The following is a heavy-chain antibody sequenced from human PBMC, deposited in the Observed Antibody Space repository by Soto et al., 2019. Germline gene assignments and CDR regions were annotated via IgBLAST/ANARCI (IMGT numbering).Heavy chain of an antibody. Sequence: QVQLVQSGAEVKKPGSSVRVSCKASGGTFSNFILTWVRQAPGQGLEWMGRIIPILGTITYAQKFQGRVTITANKYSSTAYMELGILRSEDTAVYYCARGAYDPPYYYFYMDVWGKGTTVTVSS. J-gene: IGHJ6*03. CDR3: ARGAYDPPYYYFYMDV. V-gene: IGHV1-69*08. CDR1: GGTFSNFI. CDR2: IIPILGTI. D-gene: IGHD5-12*01.